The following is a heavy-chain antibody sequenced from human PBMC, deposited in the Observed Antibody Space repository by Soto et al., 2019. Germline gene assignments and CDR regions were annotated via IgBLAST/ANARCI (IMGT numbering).Heavy chain of an antibody. V-gene: IGHV1-18*04. CDR1: GYTFATYG. J-gene: IGHJ4*02. CDR3: ATEPIYYNDGSGYYPLGH. Sequence: ASVKVSCKASGYTFATYGFSWVRQAPGQGLECVGWISAHNGDTHYSRKFQGRVTLTTDTSTNTAYMELRSLTSDDTAVYFCATEPIYYNDGSGYYPLGHCGQRTLVTVSS. CDR2: ISAHNGDT. D-gene: IGHD3-22*01.